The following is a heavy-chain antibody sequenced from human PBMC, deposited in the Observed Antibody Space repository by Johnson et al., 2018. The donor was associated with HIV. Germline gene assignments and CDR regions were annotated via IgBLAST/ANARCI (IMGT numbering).Heavy chain of an antibody. Sequence: VQLVESGGGLVQSGRSLRLSCSASGFTFGAYALSWFRQAPGKGLEWVGFIRSKAYGGTTEYAASVKGRFTISRDDSQNIAYLQMNSLKTEDTAMYYCTGGRDLRAFDIWGQGTMVTVSS. D-gene: IGHD2-21*02. CDR1: GFTFGAYA. CDR2: IRSKAYGGTT. CDR3: TGGRDLRAFDI. V-gene: IGHV3-49*03. J-gene: IGHJ3*02.